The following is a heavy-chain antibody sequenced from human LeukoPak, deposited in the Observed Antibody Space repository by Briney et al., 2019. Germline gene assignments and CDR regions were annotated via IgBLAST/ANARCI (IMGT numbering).Heavy chain of an antibody. V-gene: IGHV1-69*04. CDR2: IIPILGIA. CDR3: AREGSPDIVATGTDY. J-gene: IGHJ4*02. Sequence: SVKVSCKASGGTFSSYAISWVRQGPGQGLEWMGRIIPILGIANYAQKFQGRVTITADKSTSTAYMELSSLRSEDTAVYYCAREGSPDIVATGTDYWGQGTLVNVSS. D-gene: IGHD5-12*01. CDR1: GGTFSSYA.